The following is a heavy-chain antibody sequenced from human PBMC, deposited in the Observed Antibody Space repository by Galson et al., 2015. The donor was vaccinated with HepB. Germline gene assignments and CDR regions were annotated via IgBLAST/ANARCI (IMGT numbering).Heavy chain of an antibody. D-gene: IGHD3-10*01. CDR3: ARGLEGSGSSLSCFDY. CDR2: IYPGDSDT. J-gene: IGHJ4*02. V-gene: IGHV5-51*01. Sequence: QSGAEVKKPGESLKISCKGSGYSFTSYWIGWVRQMPGKGLEWMGIIYPGDSDTRYSPSFQGQVTISADKSISTAYLQWSSLKASDTAMYYCARGLEGSGSSLSCFDYWGQGTLVTVSS. CDR1: GYSFTSYW.